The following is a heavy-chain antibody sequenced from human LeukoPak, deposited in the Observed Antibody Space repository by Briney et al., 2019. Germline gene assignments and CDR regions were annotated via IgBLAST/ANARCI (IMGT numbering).Heavy chain of an antibody. D-gene: IGHD4-17*01. CDR1: GYTFTSYY. Sequence: ASVTVTCKASGYTFTSYYMHWVRQAPGQGLEWMGIINPSGGSTSYAQKFQGRVTMTRDTSTSTVYMELSSLRSEDTAVYYCAGASGTTVREGFDPWGQGTLVTVSS. V-gene: IGHV1-46*01. J-gene: IGHJ5*02. CDR3: AGASGTTVREGFDP. CDR2: INPSGGST.